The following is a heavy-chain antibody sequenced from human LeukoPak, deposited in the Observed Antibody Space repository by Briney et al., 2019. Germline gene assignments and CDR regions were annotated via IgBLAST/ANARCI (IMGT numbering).Heavy chain of an antibody. J-gene: IGHJ4*02. D-gene: IGHD1-20*01. CDR3: ARITFSTIVDY. CDR2: IYYSGST. V-gene: IGHV4-59*01. CDR1: GGSISSYY. Sequence: SETLSLTCTVSGGSISSYYWSWIRQPPGEGLEWIGYIYYSGSTNYNPSLKSRVTISVDTSKNQFSLKLSSVTAADTAVYYCARITFSTIVDYWGQGTLVTVSS.